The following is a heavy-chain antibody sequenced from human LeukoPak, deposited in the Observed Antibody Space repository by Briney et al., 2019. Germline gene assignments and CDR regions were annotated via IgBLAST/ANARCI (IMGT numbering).Heavy chain of an antibody. V-gene: IGHV5-51*01. CDR1: GYSFTTYW. Sequence: GESLKISCKGSGYSFTTYWIGWVRQMPGKGLEWLGIIYPSDSDTKYSPSFQGQVTISADKSTSTAYLQWCSLKASDTAMYYCVRGYFFDYWGQGTLVTVSS. J-gene: IGHJ4*02. CDR3: VRGYFFDY. D-gene: IGHD3-22*01. CDR2: IYPSDSDT.